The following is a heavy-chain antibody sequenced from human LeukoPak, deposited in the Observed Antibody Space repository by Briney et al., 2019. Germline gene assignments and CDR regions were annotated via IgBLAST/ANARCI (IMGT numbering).Heavy chain of an antibody. CDR2: INPNSGGT. J-gene: IGHJ4*02. Sequence: ASVKVSCKASGYTFPGYDMHWVRQAPGQGLEWMGWINPNSGGTNYAQKFQGRVTMTRDTSISTAYMELSRLRSDDTAVYYCARLYDSSGYYPYYFDYWGQGTLVTVSS. CDR1: GYTFPGYD. CDR3: ARLYDSSGYYPYYFDY. V-gene: IGHV1-2*02. D-gene: IGHD3-22*01.